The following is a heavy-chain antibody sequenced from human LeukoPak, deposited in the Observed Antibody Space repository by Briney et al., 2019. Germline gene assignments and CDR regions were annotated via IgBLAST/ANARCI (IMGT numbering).Heavy chain of an antibody. D-gene: IGHD3-10*01. CDR1: GGSISSGDYY. V-gene: IGHV4-30-4*08. Sequence: SETLSLTCTVSGGSISSGDYYWSWIRQPPGKGLEWIGYISYSGSTYYNPSLKSRVTISLDTSKNQFSLKLSSVTAADTAVYYCARAVDYYGSGSYCKRWFDPWGQGTLVTVSS. J-gene: IGHJ5*02. CDR3: ARAVDYYGSGSYCKRWFDP. CDR2: ISYSGST.